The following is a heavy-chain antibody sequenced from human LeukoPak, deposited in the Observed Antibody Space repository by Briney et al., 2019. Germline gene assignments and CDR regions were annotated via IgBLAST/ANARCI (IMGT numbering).Heavy chain of an antibody. CDR3: ARVNIVVVPAASEMGYYYCMDV. CDR2: ISSSGSTI. Sequence: GGSLRLSCAASGFTFSSYEMNWVRQAPGKGLEWVSYISSSGSTIYYADSVKGRFTISRDNAKNSLYLQMNSLGAEDTAVYYCARVNIVVVPAASEMGYYYCMDVWGKGTTVTISS. V-gene: IGHV3-48*03. J-gene: IGHJ6*03. D-gene: IGHD2-2*01. CDR1: GFTFSSYE.